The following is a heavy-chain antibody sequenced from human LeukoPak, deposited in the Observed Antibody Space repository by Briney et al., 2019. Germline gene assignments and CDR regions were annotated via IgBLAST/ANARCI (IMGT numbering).Heavy chain of an antibody. D-gene: IGHD3-10*01. CDR2: IYSGGST. CDR1: GFTVSSNY. V-gene: IGHV3-53*01. J-gene: IGHJ6*03. Sequence: PGGSLRLSCAASGFTVSSNYMSWVRQAPGKGLEWVSVIYSGGSTYYADSVKGRFTISRDNSKNTLYLQMNSLRAEDTAVYYCARQGTMVRGVITRYYYYYMDVWGKGTTVTISS. CDR3: ARQGTMVRGVITRYYYYYMDV.